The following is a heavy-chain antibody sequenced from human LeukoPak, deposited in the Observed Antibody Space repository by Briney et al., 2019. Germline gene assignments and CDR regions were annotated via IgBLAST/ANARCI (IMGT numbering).Heavy chain of an antibody. D-gene: IGHD3-22*01. V-gene: IGHV1-69*04. J-gene: IGHJ4*02. Sequence: ASVKVSCKAPGGTFSSYTISWVRQAPGQGLEWMGRVIPILGIANYAQKFQGRVTITADKSTSTAYMELSSLRSEDTAVYYCARDRRYYDSSGYSIDYWGQGTLVTVSS. CDR2: VIPILGIA. CDR3: ARDRRYYDSSGYSIDY. CDR1: GGTFSSYT.